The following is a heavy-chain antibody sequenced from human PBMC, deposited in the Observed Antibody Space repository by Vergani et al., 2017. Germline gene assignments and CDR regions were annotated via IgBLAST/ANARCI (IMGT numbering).Heavy chain of an antibody. CDR3: AKDQVGNYDILTGYYPIDY. CDR2: ISGSGGST. Sequence: EVQLLESGGGLVQPGGSLRLSCAASGFTFSSYAMSWVRQAPGKGLEWVSAISGSGGSTYYADSVKGRFTSARENSKNTLYLQMNSLRAEDTAVYYCAKDQVGNYDILTGYYPIDYWGQGTLVTVSS. J-gene: IGHJ4*02. D-gene: IGHD3-9*01. V-gene: IGHV3-23*01. CDR1: GFTFSSYA.